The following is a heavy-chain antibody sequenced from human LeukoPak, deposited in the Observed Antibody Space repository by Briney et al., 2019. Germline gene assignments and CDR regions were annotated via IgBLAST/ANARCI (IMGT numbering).Heavy chain of an antibody. V-gene: IGHV1-24*01. CDR1: GYTLTELS. Sequence: GASVKVSCKVSGYTLTELSMHWVRQAPGKGLEWMGGFDPEDGETIYAQKFQGRVTMTEDTSTDTAYMELSSLRSEDTAVYYCATVGYGSGSYGTFLDYWGQGTLVTVSS. D-gene: IGHD3-10*01. CDR2: FDPEDGET. CDR3: ATVGYGSGSYGTFLDY. J-gene: IGHJ4*02.